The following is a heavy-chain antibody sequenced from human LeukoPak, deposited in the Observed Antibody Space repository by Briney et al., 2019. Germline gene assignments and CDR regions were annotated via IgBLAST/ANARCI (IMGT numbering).Heavy chain of an antibody. CDR3: AREKEEMATILN. D-gene: IGHD5-24*01. J-gene: IGHJ4*02. CDR2: IKQDGSEK. V-gene: IGHV3-7*01. CDR1: GFTFSSYW. Sequence: PGGSLRLSXAASGFTFSSYWMSWVGQAPGKGLEWVANIKQDGSEKYYVDSVKGRFTISRDNAKNSLYLQMNSLRAEDTAVYYCAREKEEMATILNWGQGTLVTVSS.